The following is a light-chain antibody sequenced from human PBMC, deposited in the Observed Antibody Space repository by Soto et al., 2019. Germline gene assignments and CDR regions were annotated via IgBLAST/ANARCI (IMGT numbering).Light chain of an antibody. CDR1: QSVRTY. CDR2: DAF. J-gene: IGKJ3*01. CDR3: QQRSTWPLPT. V-gene: IGKV3-11*01. Sequence: EVVLTQSPATLSLSPGERATLSCRASQSVRTYLAWYQQKPGQAPRLLIHDAFKRATGIPARFSGSGSGTDFPLTISSLEPEYFAIYYCQQRSTWPLPTFGPGTKVDLK.